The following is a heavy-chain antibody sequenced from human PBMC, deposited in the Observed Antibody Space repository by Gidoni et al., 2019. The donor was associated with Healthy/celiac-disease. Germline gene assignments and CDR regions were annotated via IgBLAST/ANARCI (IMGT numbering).Heavy chain of an antibody. CDR3: ARLYCSGGSCFN. J-gene: IGHJ4*02. V-gene: IGHV4-34*01. D-gene: IGHD2-15*01. CDR1: GGSFSGYY. Sequence: QVQLQQWGAGLLKPSETLSLTCAVYGGSFSGYYWSWIRQPPGKGLEWIGEINHSGSTNYNPSLKSRVTISVDTSKNQFSLKLSSVTAADTAVYYCARLYCSGGSCFNWGQGTLVTVSS. CDR2: INHSGST.